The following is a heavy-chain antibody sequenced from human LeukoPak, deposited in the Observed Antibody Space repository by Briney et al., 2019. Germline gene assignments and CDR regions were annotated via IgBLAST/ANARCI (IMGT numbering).Heavy chain of an antibody. Sequence: SETLSLTCAVYGGSFSGYYWSWIRQPPGKGLEWIGEINHSGSTNYNPSLKSRVTISVDTSKNQFSLKLSSVTAADTAVYYCAGQGPGYSSSWYGAFGVDYYYYYGMGVWGQGTTVTVSS. J-gene: IGHJ6*02. CDR1: GGSFSGYY. D-gene: IGHD6-13*01. CDR2: INHSGST. CDR3: AGQGPGYSSSWYGAFGVDYYYYYGMGV. V-gene: IGHV4-34*01.